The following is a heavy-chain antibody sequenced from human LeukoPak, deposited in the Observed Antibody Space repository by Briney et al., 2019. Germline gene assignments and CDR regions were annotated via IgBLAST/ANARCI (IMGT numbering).Heavy chain of an antibody. D-gene: IGHD3-22*01. V-gene: IGHV1-69*13. CDR3: ARVTGDSSGYYYDY. CDR2: IIPIFGTA. J-gene: IGHJ4*02. CDR1: GYTFTSYA. Sequence: SVKVSCKASGYTFTSYAISWVRQAPGQGLEWMGGIIPIFGTANYAQKFQGRVTITADESTSTAYMELSSLRSEDTAVYYCARVTGDSSGYYYDYWGQGTLVTVSS.